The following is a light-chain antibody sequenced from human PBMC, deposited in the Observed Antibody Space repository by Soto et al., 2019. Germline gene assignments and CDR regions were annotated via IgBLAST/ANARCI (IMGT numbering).Light chain of an antibody. Sequence: QSVLTQPPSASGSPGQSVTISCTGTSIDVGGYNYVSWYQQHPGKAPKLMIYEVSKRPSGVPDRFSGSKSGNTASLTVSGLQAEDDADYYCSSYAGSNNLVFGGGTKLTVL. CDR1: SIDVGGYNY. CDR3: SSYAGSNNLV. CDR2: EVS. J-gene: IGLJ2*01. V-gene: IGLV2-8*01.